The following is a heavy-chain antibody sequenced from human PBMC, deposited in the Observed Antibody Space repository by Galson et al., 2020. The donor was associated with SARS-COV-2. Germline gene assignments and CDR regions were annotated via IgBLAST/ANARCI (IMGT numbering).Heavy chain of an antibody. CDR1: GGSLSSSSSSIYY. CDR2: IYNSGNN. V-gene: IGHV4-39*01. CDR3: ARRGSYYGSGSYGFVFDS. D-gene: IGHD3-10*01. Sequence: SETLSLTCTVPGGSLSSSSSSIYYWGRIRQPPGKGLEWIGSIYNSGNNFYNPSLKSRVTISADTSKNQFSLRLTSVTAADTAVYYCARRGSYYGSGSYGFVFDSWGQGTLVSVSS. J-gene: IGHJ4*02.